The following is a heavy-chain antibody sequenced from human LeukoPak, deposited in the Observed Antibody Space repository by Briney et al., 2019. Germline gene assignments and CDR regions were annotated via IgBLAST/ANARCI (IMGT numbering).Heavy chain of an antibody. Sequence: SETLSLTCTVSGGSISSGDYYWSWIRQPPGKGLEWIGYIYYSGSTYYNPTLKSRVTISVDTSKNQFSLKLSSVTAADTAVYYCARDLLNEGNHLDYWGQGTLVTVSS. D-gene: IGHD4-23*01. CDR1: GGSISSGDYY. CDR2: IYYSGST. J-gene: IGHJ4*02. V-gene: IGHV4-30-4*01. CDR3: ARDLLNEGNHLDY.